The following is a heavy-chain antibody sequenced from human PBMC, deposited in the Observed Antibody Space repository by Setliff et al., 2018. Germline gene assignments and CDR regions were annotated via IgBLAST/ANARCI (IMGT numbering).Heavy chain of an antibody. CDR2: VNPSGGHP. J-gene: IGHJ4*02. V-gene: IGHV1-46*01. Sequence: ASVKVSCKSSGYTFINFHLHWVRLAPGQGLQWMGMVNPSGGHPVYAQKFQGRVTMTSDTSTNPVYMDLSSLTSEDTAVYFCARRVSYDSSGYPLGYWGQGTLFTVSS. CDR3: ARRVSYDSSGYPLGY. D-gene: IGHD3-22*01. CDR1: GYTFINFH.